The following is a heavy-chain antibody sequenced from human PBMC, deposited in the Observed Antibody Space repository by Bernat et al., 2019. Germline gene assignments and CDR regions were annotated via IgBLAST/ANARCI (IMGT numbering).Heavy chain of an antibody. D-gene: IGHD2-2*01. V-gene: IGHV3-30*18. J-gene: IGHJ4*02. CDR2: ISYDGSNK. CDR3: AKDGPYCSSTSCSPDY. CDR1: GFTFSSYG. Sequence: QVQLVESGGGVVQPGRSLRLSCAASGFTFSSYGMHWVRQAPGKGLEWVAVISYDGSNKDYADSVKGRFTISRDNSKNTLYLQMNSLRAEDTAVYYCAKDGPYCSSTSCSPDYWGQGTLVTVSS.